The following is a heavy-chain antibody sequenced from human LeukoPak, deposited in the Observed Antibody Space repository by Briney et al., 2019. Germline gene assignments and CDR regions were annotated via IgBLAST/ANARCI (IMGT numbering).Heavy chain of an antibody. Sequence: GGSLRLSCAASGFTFSSYGMHWVRQAPGKGLEWVAIISYDGSNKYYADSVKGRFTISRDNSKNTLYLQMNSLGAEDTAVYYCAKDYYGSLDYWGQGTLVTVSS. CDR3: AKDYYGSLDY. J-gene: IGHJ4*02. V-gene: IGHV3-30*18. CDR2: ISYDGSNK. CDR1: GFTFSSYG. D-gene: IGHD3-22*01.